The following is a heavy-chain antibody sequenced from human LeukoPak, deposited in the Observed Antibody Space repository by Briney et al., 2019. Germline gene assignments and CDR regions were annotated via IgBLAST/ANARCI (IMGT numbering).Heavy chain of an antibody. Sequence: SETLSLTCIVSGGSISSASYYWAWIRQPPGKGLQWIGSLYYRGSAYYDSSLKSRVTISAATSQNQFFLKLWSVTAADTAVYYCARHLRGTGWYFMQNWGQGALVTVSS. CDR2: LYYRGSA. D-gene: IGHD6-19*01. J-gene: IGHJ4*02. CDR1: GGSISSASYY. V-gene: IGHV4-39*01. CDR3: ARHLRGTGWYFMQN.